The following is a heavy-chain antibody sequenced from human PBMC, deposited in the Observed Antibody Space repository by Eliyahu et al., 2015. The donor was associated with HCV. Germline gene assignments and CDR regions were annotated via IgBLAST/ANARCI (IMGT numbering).Heavy chain of an antibody. Sequence: EVLLVESGGGLVQPGGSLRLSCAASGFTFSSYNMNWVRQAPGKGLGWISYISSSSTTIYYADSVKGRFTISRDNAKNSLFLQMNSLRVEDTAVYYCASRDSGSHWGQGTLVTVSS. CDR2: ISSSSTTI. D-gene: IGHD3-10*01. CDR1: GFTFSSYN. J-gene: IGHJ4*02. CDR3: ASRDSGSH. V-gene: IGHV3-48*01.